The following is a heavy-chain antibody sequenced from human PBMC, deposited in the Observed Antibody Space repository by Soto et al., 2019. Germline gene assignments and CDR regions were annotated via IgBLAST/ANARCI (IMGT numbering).Heavy chain of an antibody. CDR3: ARTASSYAIDI. CDR2: IRKKVNSDST. V-gene: IGHV3-72*01. CDR1: GLTFSDYY. D-gene: IGHD2-21*02. J-gene: IGHJ3*02. Sequence: GGSLRLSCAASGLTFSDYYMDWVRQAPGKGLEWVARIRKKVNSDSTEYAASVKGRFSTSRDDSKNSLYLQMDSLKSEDTAVYYCARTASSYAIDIWGQGTMVTVSS.